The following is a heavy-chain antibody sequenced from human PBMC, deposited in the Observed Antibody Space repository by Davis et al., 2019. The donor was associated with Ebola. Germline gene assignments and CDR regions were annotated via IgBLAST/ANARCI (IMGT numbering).Heavy chain of an antibody. CDR1: GFRVSGPY. V-gene: IGHV3-66*04. CDR2: IHTGGRT. J-gene: IGHJ6*02. Sequence: GESLKISCAASGFRVSGPYMSWVRQAPGKGLEWVSVIHTGGRTYYTDSVKGRFTISRDNSKNTIYLQMSSLRAEDTAVYYCARHYVHDYYMGLDVWGQGTTVIVSS. CDR3: ARHYVHDYYMGLDV. D-gene: IGHD3-10*02.